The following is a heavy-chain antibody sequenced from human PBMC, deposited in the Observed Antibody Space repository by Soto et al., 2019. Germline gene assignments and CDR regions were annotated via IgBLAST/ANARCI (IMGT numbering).Heavy chain of an antibody. CDR2: INHRGNT. V-gene: IGHV4-34*01. J-gene: IGHJ6*01. CDR3: ARQEVPQWFTKGYYGMDV. CDR1: GGSFSGYY. Sequence: QVQLQQWGAGLSKPSETRSLTCAVYGGSFSGYYWTWIRQPPGKGLEWIGEINHRGNTNYNPSLKSRVTISVDTSKNQFSLKLTSVTAADTAVYYCARQEVPQWFTKGYYGMDVW. D-gene: IGHD2-8*01.